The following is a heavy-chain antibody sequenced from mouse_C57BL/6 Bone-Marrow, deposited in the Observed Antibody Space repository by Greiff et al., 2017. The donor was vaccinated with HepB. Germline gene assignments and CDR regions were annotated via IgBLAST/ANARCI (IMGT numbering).Heavy chain of an antibody. CDR2: INPSNGGT. D-gene: IGHD1-1*01. CDR3: ARRGSYYYGSTYYCDY. J-gene: IGHJ2*01. V-gene: IGHV1-53*01. Sequence: VQLQQPGTQLVKPGASVKLSCKASGYTFTSYWMHWVKQRPGQGLEWIGNINPSNGGTNYNEKFKSKATLTVDKSSSTAYMQLSSLTSEDSAVYYCARRGSYYYGSTYYCDYWGQGTTLTVSS. CDR1: GYTFTSYW.